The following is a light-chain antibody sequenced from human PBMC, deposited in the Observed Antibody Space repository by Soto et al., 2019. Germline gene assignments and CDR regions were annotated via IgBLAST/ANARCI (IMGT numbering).Light chain of an antibody. CDR1: QDISNY. J-gene: IGKJ4*01. CDR3: QQYDNLPLT. CDR2: DAS. Sequence: DIPMTQSPSSLSASVGDRVTITCQASQDISNYLNWYQQKPGKAPKLLIYDASNLETGVPSRFSGIGAGTDFTFTISSLQPEDIATYYCQQYDNLPLTFGGATKVDLK. V-gene: IGKV1-33*01.